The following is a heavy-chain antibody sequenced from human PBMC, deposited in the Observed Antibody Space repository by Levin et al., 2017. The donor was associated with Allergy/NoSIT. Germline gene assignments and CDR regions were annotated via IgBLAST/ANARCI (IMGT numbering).Heavy chain of an antibody. CDR1: GGSISSGGYY. CDR3: ARQIQYLSQFDY. Sequence: SETLSLTCTVSGGSISSGGYYWSWIRQHPGKGLEWIGYIYYSGSTYYNPSLKSRVTISVDTSKNQFSLKLSSVTAADTAVYYCARQIQYLSQFDYWGQGTLVTVSS. J-gene: IGHJ4*02. CDR2: IYYSGST. V-gene: IGHV4-31*03. D-gene: IGHD4-11*01.